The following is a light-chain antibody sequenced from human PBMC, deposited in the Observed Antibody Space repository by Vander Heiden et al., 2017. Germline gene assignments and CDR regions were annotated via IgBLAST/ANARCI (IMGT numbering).Light chain of an antibody. CDR2: GAS. V-gene: IGKV3-15*01. CDR3: QQYNNGSPEDLLT. CDR1: QIVSSN. J-gene: IGKJ4*01. Sequence: EIVLPQSPASLCVSPGQRATLSWRASQIVSSNSARYQQKPGQAPRRLIYGASTRATGIPARFSGSGHPIELTLTISSLHSEELAVYYCQQYNNGSPEDLLTFGGGTKVEIK.